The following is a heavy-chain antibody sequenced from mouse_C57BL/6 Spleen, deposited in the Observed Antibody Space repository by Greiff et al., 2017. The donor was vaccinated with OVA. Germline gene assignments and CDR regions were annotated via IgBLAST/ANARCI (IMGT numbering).Heavy chain of an antibody. J-gene: IGHJ3*01. Sequence: QVQLQQPGAELVKPGASVKLSCKASGYTFTSYWMHWVKQRPGQGLEWIGMIHPNSGSTNYNEKFKSKATLTADKSSSTAYMQLSSLTYEDSAVYYCARTLDYGSSAWFAYWGQGTLVTVSA. CDR2: IHPNSGST. D-gene: IGHD1-1*01. CDR3: ARTLDYGSSAWFAY. CDR1: GYTFTSYW. V-gene: IGHV1-64*01.